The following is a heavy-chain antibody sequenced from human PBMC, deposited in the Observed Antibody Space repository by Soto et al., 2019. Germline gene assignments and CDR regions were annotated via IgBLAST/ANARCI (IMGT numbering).Heavy chain of an antibody. J-gene: IGHJ5*02. CDR2: ISYDGSNK. D-gene: IGHD5-18*01. Sequence: QVQLVESGGGVVQPGRSLRLSCAASGFTFSSYAMHWVRQAPGKGLELVAVISYDGSNKYYADSVKGRFTISRDNSKNTLYLPMNSLRAEDTAVYYWARDGLDTAMAEGGWCDPWGQGTLVTVSS. CDR1: GFTFSSYA. CDR3: ARDGLDTAMAEGGWCDP. V-gene: IGHV3-30-3*01.